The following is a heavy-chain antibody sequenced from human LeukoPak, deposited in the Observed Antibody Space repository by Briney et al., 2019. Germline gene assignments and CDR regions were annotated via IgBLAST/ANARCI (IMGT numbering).Heavy chain of an antibody. J-gene: IGHJ3*02. CDR3: ANFKPPAPDALDI. CDR1: GFNFNEYS. CDR2: ISGSGTTI. D-gene: IGHD1-14*01. V-gene: IGHV3-48*04. Sequence: GGSLRLSCAASGFNFNEYSINWVRQAPGKGLEWISYISGSGTTIYYAASVKGRCTTSRDNAQNLVYLQMDSLRAEDTAVYYCANFKPPAPDALDIWGQGTWITVSS.